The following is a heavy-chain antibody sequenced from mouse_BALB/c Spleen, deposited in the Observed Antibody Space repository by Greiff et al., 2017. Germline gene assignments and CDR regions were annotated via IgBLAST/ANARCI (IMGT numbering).Heavy chain of an antibody. CDR3: ARDPYDYYAMDY. CDR2: ISDGGSYT. J-gene: IGHJ4*01. Sequence: KLVESGGGLVKPGGSLKLSCAASGFTFSDYYMYWVRQTPEKRLEWVATISDGGSYTYYPDSVKGRFTISRDNAKNNLYLQMSSLKSEDTAMYYCARDPYDYYAMDYWGQGTSVTVSP. V-gene: IGHV5-4*02. CDR1: GFTFSDYY.